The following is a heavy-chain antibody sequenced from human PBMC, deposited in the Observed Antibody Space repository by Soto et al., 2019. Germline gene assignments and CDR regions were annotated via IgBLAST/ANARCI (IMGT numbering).Heavy chain of an antibody. CDR2: VNKLSHYI. CDR1: GFTFSDYT. V-gene: IGHV3-21*01. D-gene: IGHD3-16*01. Sequence: EVQLVESGGGLVQPGGSLRLSCVASGFTFSDYTMNWVRQAPGKGLEWVSTVNKLSHYIYYADSVKGRFTISRDNAKNSLYLQMNSLRGEDTAVYFCARDLIPYYFDYWGQGTLVTVSS. J-gene: IGHJ4*02. CDR3: ARDLIPYYFDY.